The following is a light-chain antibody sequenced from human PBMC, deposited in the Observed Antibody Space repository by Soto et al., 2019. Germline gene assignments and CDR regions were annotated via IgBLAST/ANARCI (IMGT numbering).Light chain of an antibody. V-gene: IGKV1-33*01. J-gene: IGKJ4*01. CDR1: QDIRNP. CDR3: QQYLNVLT. Sequence: DIQMTQSPSSLSASVGDRITITCQASQDIRNPLNWYQQQPGKAPKILIYDASNLEAGVPSRFGGSGSGTHFTFTISSLQPEDIATYYCQQYLNVLTFGGGTKVEIK. CDR2: DAS.